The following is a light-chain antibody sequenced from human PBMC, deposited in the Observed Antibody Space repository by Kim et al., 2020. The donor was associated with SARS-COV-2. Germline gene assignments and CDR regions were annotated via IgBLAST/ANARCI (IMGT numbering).Light chain of an antibody. J-gene: IGKJ1*01. Sequence: LSHGHRAPPSCRASQGVSSYVAGYQQNPGQAPRLLIYDASNRATGIPARFSGSGSGTDFTVPISSLEPEDFAVYYCQQRSNWPPTFGQGTKVDIK. CDR3: QQRSNWPPT. CDR2: DAS. V-gene: IGKV3-11*01. CDR1: QGVSSY.